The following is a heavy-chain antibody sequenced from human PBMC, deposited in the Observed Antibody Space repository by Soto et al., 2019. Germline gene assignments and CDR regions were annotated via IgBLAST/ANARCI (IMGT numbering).Heavy chain of an antibody. J-gene: IGHJ4*02. V-gene: IGHV3-23*01. CDR1: GFTFSTYA. D-gene: IGHD2-15*01. CDR3: AKVLSEHFDY. Sequence: EVQLLESGGGLVQPGGSLRLSCAASGFTFSTYALSWVRQAPGKGLEWVSTISGSGGSIDYADSVTGRFTISRDNSKNTLQLQMNRLRAEDTAVYYRAKVLSEHFDYWGQASLVTVSS. CDR2: ISGSGGSI.